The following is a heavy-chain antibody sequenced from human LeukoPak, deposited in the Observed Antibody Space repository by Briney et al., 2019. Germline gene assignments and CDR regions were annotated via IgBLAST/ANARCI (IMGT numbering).Heavy chain of an antibody. J-gene: IGHJ4*02. CDR1: GFTFSSYS. CDR2: ISSSSSYI. Sequence: GGSLRLSCAASGFTFSSYSMNWVRQAPGKGLEWVSSISSSSSYIYYADSVKGRFTISRDNAKNSLYLQMNSLRAEDTAVYYCASEYGSGRYWQVGYWGQGTLVTVSS. CDR3: ASEYGSGRYWQVGY. D-gene: IGHD3-10*01. V-gene: IGHV3-21*01.